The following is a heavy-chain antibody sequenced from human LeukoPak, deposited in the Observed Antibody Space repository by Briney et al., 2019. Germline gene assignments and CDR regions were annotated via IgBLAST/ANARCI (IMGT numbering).Heavy chain of an antibody. Sequence: ASVKVSCKASGYTFSKFGIAWVRQAPGQGLEWMGWISGSNDNPQSAQDLQGRVTVTTDRSTSTAYMELRSLRHDDTAVYYCARGDGGNPWDAFDIWGQGTMVTVSS. V-gene: IGHV1-18*01. D-gene: IGHD4-23*01. J-gene: IGHJ3*02. CDR2: ISGSNDNP. CDR3: ARGDGGNPWDAFDI. CDR1: GYTFSKFG.